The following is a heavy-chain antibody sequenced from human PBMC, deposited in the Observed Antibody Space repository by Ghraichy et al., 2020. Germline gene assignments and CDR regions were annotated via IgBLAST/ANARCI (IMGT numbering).Heavy chain of an antibody. CDR3: ARKDFDTSGTYYVPFFDY. CDR1: GFTFSTYT. D-gene: IGHD3-10*01. CDR2: ISSSSSNI. V-gene: IGHV3-48*02. Sequence: LSLTCAASGFTFSTYTMAWVRQAPGKGLEWVAHISSSSSNIHYADSVKGRFTISRDNAKNSVHLQMNSLRDEDAAVYYCARKDFDTSGTYYVPFFDYWGQGTLVTVPS. J-gene: IGHJ4*02.